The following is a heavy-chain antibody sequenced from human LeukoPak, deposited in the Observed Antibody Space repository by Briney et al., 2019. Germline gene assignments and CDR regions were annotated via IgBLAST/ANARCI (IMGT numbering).Heavy chain of an antibody. CDR2: ISSSSSTI. CDR1: GFTFSSYS. Sequence: GGSLRLSCAASGFTFSSYSMNWVRQAPGKGLEWASYISSSSSTIYYADSVKGRFTISRGNAKNSLYLQMNSLRAEDTVVYYCARGLTIFGVVIISTRYYFDYWGQGTLVTVSS. J-gene: IGHJ4*02. V-gene: IGHV3-48*01. CDR3: ARGLTIFGVVIISTRYYFDY. D-gene: IGHD3-3*01.